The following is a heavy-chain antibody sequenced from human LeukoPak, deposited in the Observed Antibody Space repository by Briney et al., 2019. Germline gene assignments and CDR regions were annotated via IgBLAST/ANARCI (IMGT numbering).Heavy chain of an antibody. V-gene: IGHV3-30*14. D-gene: IGHD1-1*01. Sequence: GGSLRLSCAASGFTFSSYAMHWVRQAPGKGLEWVAVISYDGSNKYYADSVKGRFTISRDNSKNTLYLQMNSLRAEDTAVYYCAREKGHNWNDDAFDIWGQGTMVTVSS. CDR2: ISYDGSNK. J-gene: IGHJ3*02. CDR3: AREKGHNWNDDAFDI. CDR1: GFTFSSYA.